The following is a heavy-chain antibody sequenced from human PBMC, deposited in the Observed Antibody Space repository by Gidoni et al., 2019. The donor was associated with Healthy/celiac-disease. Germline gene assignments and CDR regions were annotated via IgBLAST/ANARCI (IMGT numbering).Heavy chain of an antibody. D-gene: IGHD1-26*01. Sequence: EVQLVESGGGLVQPGGSLRLSCAASGFTVSRHYMSWVRQAPGKGLEWVSVIYSGGSTYYADSVKGRFTISRDNSKNTLYLQMNSLRAEDTAVYYCARDRRIVGAADSEAFDIWGQGTMVTVSS. V-gene: IGHV3-66*02. CDR2: IYSGGST. CDR1: GFTVSRHY. J-gene: IGHJ3*02. CDR3: ARDRRIVGAADSEAFDI.